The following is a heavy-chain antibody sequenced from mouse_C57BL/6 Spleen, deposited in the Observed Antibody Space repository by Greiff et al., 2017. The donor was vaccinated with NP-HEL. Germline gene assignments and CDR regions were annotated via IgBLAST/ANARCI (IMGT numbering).Heavy chain of an antibody. D-gene: IGHD2-4*01. CDR2: IDPANGNT. Sequence: VHVKQSVAELVRPGASVKLSCTASGFNIKNTYMHWVKQRPEQGLEWIGRIDPANGNTKYAPKFQGKATITADTSSNTAYLQLSSLTSEDTAIYYCARWPDDSFYAMDYWGQGTSVTVSS. CDR3: ARWPDDSFYAMDY. V-gene: IGHV14-3*01. J-gene: IGHJ4*01. CDR1: GFNIKNTY.